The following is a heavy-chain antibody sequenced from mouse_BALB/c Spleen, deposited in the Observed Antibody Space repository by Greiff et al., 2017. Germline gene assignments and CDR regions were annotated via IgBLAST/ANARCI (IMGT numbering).Heavy chain of an antibody. CDR3: ARGDYRYYFDY. J-gene: IGHJ2*01. CDR1: GFNIKDTY. Sequence: VHVKQSGAELVKPGASVKLSCTASGFNIKDTYMHWVKQRPEQGLEWIGRIDPANGNTKYDPKFQGKATLTVDKSSSTAYMHLNSLTSEDSAVYYCARGDYRYYFDYWGQGTTLTVSS. V-gene: IGHV14-3*02. D-gene: IGHD2-14*01. CDR2: IDPANGNT.